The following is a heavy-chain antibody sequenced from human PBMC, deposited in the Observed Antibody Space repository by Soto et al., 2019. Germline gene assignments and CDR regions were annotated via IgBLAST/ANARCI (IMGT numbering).Heavy chain of an antibody. D-gene: IGHD3-16*01. CDR2: ISSSGSDT. V-gene: IGHV3-74*01. CDR3: ASNYAYAEGYYWYGIDV. Sequence: EVQLEESGGGLVRPGGSLRLSCAPSGFTFSRYWLHWVPQAPGKGLVWVPRISSSGSDTHYAASVKGRFTISRDNAKNTLYLQMNSLRADDTAVYYCASNYAYAEGYYWYGIDVWGQGTTVTVSS. CDR1: GFTFSRYW. J-gene: IGHJ6*02.